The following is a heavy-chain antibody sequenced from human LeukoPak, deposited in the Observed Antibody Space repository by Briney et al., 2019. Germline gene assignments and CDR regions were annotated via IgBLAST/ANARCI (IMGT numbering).Heavy chain of an antibody. D-gene: IGHD6-19*01. CDR1: GFTFSNYA. CDR2: ITGSGGTT. CDR3: ATAGGSCGSYPLIY. V-gene: IGHV3-23*01. J-gene: IGHJ4*02. Sequence: GGSLRLSCAASGFTFSNYAMNWVRQAPGKGLERVSVITGSGGTTFYADSVKGRFTISRDNSKNTVFLQMNSLRAEDTAVYYCATAGGSCGSYPLIYWGQGILVTVSS.